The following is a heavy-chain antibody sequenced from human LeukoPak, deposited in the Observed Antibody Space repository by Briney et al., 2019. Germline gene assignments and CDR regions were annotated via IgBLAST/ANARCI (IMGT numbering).Heavy chain of an antibody. Sequence: GGSLRLSCAASGFTFSNAWMSWVRQAPGKGLEWVGRIKSKTDGGTTDYAAPVKGRFTISRDDSKNTLYLQTNSLKTEDTAVYYCTTSLSQLLYGRAGWLDPWGQGTLVTVSS. V-gene: IGHV3-15*01. CDR2: IKSKTDGGTT. CDR1: GFTFSNAW. CDR3: TTSLSQLLYGRAGWLDP. D-gene: IGHD2-2*02. J-gene: IGHJ5*02.